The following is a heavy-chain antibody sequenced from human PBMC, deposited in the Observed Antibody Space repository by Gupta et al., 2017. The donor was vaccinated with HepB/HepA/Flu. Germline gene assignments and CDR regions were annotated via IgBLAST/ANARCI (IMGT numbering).Heavy chain of an antibody. J-gene: IGHJ5*01. CDR1: GFTFSQYR. V-gene: IGHV3-21*01. D-gene: IGHD5-24*01. CDR2: ISSSGNYL. Sequence: EVQLVESGGGLVKPGGSLRISCAASGFTFSQYRMNWVRQAPRKGLEWVSSISSSGNYLYYADSMKGRFTVSRDNARNSLFLEMKSLRAEDTAIYYCARYTSDGYNYDSWGQGTLVTVSS. CDR3: ARYTSDGYNYDS.